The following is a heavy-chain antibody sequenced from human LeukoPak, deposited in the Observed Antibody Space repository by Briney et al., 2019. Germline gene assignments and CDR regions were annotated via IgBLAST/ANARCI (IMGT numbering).Heavy chain of an antibody. CDR1: GFTFSTYG. Sequence: GGSLRLSCVASGFTFSTYGMIWVRPAPGKGPEWVSLVSNSGDTTNYADSVKGRFTISRDNSKNTLYLQMDSLRAEDTAAYYCANIGSSTFGSTGFWGQGTLVTVSS. CDR3: ANIGSSTFGSTGF. V-gene: IGHV3-23*01. CDR2: VSNSGDTT. J-gene: IGHJ4*02. D-gene: IGHD3-16*01.